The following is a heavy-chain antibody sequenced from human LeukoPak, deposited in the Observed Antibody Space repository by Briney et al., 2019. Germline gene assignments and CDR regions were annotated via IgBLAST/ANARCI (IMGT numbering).Heavy chain of an antibody. V-gene: IGHV4-59*11. Sequence: SETLSLTCTVSGDSIRSHYWSWIRQPPGEGLQWIGYVYYTGNTNSNPSLKSRVTISVDTSKNQFSLKLSSVTAADTAVYYCANYRAPYYFDYWGQGTLVTVSS. D-gene: IGHD3-10*01. CDR1: GDSIRSHY. CDR3: ANYRAPYYFDY. J-gene: IGHJ4*02. CDR2: VYYTGNT.